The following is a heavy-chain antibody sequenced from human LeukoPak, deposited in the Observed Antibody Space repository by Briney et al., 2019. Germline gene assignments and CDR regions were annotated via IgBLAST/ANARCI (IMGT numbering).Heavy chain of an antibody. D-gene: IGHD4-23*01. CDR1: GFTFSSYW. Sequence: PGGSLRLSCAASGFTFSSYWMSWMRQAPGKGLEWVANIKYDGNEEYYVDSVKGRFTISRDNAKNSLYLQMNSLRAEDTALYYCAKVPFGDYGGNSAGFDYWGQGTLVTVSS. V-gene: IGHV3-7*03. J-gene: IGHJ4*02. CDR3: AKVPFGDYGGNSAGFDY. CDR2: IKYDGNEE.